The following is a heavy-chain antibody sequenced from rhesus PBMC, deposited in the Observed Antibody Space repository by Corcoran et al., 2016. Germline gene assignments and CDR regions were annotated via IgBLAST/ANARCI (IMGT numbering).Heavy chain of an antibody. J-gene: IGHJ4*01. CDR2: MKNAGRNT. V-gene: IGHV3S18*01. Sequence: EVQLVESGGGLAKPGGSLRLYCAASGFSFSYYSMSWVRQAPGKGLEWISGMKNAGRNTYYADSVKGRFTSSRENAKNTLYLQMDSLRAEDTAVYYWVRSQAVGLDYWGQGVLVIVSS. D-gene: IGHD6-13*01. CDR3: VRSQAVGLDY. CDR1: GFSFSYYS.